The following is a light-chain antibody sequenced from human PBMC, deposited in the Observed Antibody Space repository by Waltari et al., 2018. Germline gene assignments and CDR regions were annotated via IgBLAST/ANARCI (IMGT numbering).Light chain of an antibody. CDR3: QVWDANTDPGV. CDR2: YVS. CDR1: NIESKS. V-gene: IGLV3-21*04. J-gene: IGLJ1*01. Sequence: SYVLTQPPSVSVAPGKTASITCGGNNIESKSVHWYQQKPGQAPILVIPYVSDRPSGMPERCSGSNSANTATLTISRVEAGDEADYYCQVWDANTDPGVFGTGTEVTVL.